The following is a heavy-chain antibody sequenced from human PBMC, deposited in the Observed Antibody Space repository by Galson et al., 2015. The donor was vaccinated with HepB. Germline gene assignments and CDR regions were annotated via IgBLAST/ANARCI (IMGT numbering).Heavy chain of an antibody. CDR1: GFTFSDYY. CDR2: ISSSTIYT. Sequence: SLRLSCAASGFTFSDYYMSWIRQAPGKGLEWLSYISSSTIYTNYADSVKGRFTISRDNVKNSMYLQMHSLRAEDTAVYYCARVADSDYGDHAHFDSWGLGTLVTVSS. V-gene: IGHV3-11*06. J-gene: IGHJ4*02. D-gene: IGHD4-17*01. CDR3: ARVADSDYGDHAHFDS.